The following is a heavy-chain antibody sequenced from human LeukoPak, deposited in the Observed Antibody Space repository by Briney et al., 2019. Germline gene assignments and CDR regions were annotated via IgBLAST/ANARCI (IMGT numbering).Heavy chain of an antibody. V-gene: IGHV4-39*01. CDR2: IYYSGST. Sequence: EASETLSLTCTVSGGSISSGDYYWGWIRQPPGKGLEWIGSIYYSGSTYYNPSLKSRVTISVDTSKNQFSLKLSSVTAADTAVYYCARRSRGVYGGNSHYCYYMDVWGKGTTVTVSS. J-gene: IGHJ6*03. CDR1: GGSISSGDYY. D-gene: IGHD4-23*01. CDR3: ARRSRGVYGGNSHYCYYMDV.